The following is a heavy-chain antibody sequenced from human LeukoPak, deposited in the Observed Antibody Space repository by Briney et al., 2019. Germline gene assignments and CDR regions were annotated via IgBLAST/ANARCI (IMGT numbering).Heavy chain of an antibody. J-gene: IGHJ4*02. V-gene: IGHV4-59*08. Sequence: PSETLSLTCTVSGGSISSYYWSWIRQPPGKGLEWIGYIYYSGSTNYNPSLKSRVTISVDTSKNQFSLKLSSVTAADTAVYYCARRSMVRTFDYWGQGTLVTVSS. CDR3: ARRSMVRTFDY. CDR2: IYYSGST. D-gene: IGHD3-10*01. CDR1: GGSISSYY.